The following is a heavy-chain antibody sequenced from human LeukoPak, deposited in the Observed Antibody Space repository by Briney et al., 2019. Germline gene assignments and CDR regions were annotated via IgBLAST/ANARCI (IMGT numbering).Heavy chain of an antibody. D-gene: IGHD5-12*01. CDR2: ISAYNGNT. V-gene: IGHV1-18*01. CDR1: GYTFTSYG. CDR3: ARAHPTLSYGGYDY. J-gene: IGHJ4*02. Sequence: ASVKVSCKASGYTFTSYGISWVRQAPGQGLEWMGWISAYNGNTNYAQKFQGRVTMTRDTSTSTVYMELSSLRSEDTAVYYCARAHPTLSYGGYDYWGQGTLVTVSS.